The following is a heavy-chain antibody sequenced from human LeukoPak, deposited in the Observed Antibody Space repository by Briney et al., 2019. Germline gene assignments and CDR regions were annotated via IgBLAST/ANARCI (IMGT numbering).Heavy chain of an antibody. CDR1: GFIFSGYA. CDR2: ISYDGYNK. D-gene: IGHD3-22*01. J-gene: IGHJ6*03. V-gene: IGHV3-30*01. CDR3: ARGGMYDSYYFFYMDV. Sequence: GTSLRLSCAASGFIFSGYAVHWVRQAPGKGLQWVAAISYDGYNKYYADSLKGRFTISRENSKNTLWLQMNSLRAEDTAVYYCARGGMYDSYYFFYMDVWGKGTTVTVSS.